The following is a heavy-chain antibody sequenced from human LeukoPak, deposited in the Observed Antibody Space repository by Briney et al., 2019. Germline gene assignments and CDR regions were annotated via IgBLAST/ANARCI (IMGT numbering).Heavy chain of an antibody. CDR3: ASLIAVAGTYWFDP. CDR1: GGSFSGYY. CDR2: INHSGST. J-gene: IGHJ5*02. V-gene: IGHV4-34*01. D-gene: IGHD6-19*01. Sequence: SETLSLTCAVYGGSFSGYYWSWIRQPPGKGLEWIGEINHSGSTNYNPSLKSRVTISVDTSKNQFPLKLSSVTAADTAVYYCASLIAVAGTYWFDPWGQGTLVTVSS.